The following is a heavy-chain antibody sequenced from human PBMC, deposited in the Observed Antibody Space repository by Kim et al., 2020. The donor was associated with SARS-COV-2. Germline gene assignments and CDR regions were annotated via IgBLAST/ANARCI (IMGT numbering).Heavy chain of an antibody. J-gene: IGHJ6*02. CDR3: AREGERYCSSTSCRYYYGMDV. Sequence: GGSLRLSCAASGFTFSSYWMHWVRQAPGKGLVWVSRINSDGSSTSYADSVKGRFTISRDNAKNTLYLQMNSLRAEDTAVYYCAREGERYCSSTSCRYYYGMDVWGQGTTVTVSS. V-gene: IGHV3-74*01. CDR1: GFTFSSYW. CDR2: INSDGSST. D-gene: IGHD2-2*01.